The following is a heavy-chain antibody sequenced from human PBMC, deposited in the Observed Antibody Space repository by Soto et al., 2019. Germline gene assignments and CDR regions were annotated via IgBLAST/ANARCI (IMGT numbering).Heavy chain of an antibody. J-gene: IGHJ4*02. D-gene: IGHD1-26*01. Sequence: SETLSLTCTVSGGSISRYYWSWIRQTPGKGLEWIGYLYNTGSTIYNPSLESRVTISVDTSKNQFSLKLNSVTAADTAVYYCAKERRDSYKYYFDYWGQGILVTVS. CDR1: GGSISRYY. V-gene: IGHV4-59*01. CDR2: LYNTGST. CDR3: AKERRDSYKYYFDY.